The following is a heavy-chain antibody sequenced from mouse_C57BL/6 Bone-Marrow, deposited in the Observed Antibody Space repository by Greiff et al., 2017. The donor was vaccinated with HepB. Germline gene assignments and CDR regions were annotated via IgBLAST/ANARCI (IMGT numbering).Heavy chain of an antibody. CDR1: GFTFSDYG. Sequence: DVHLVESGGGLVKPGGSLKLSCAASGFTFSDYGMHWVRQAPEKGLEWVAYISSGSSTIYYADTVKGRFTISRDNAKNTLFLQMTSLRSEDTAMYYCARRLMVTTWGYAMDYWGQGTSVTVSS. J-gene: IGHJ4*01. V-gene: IGHV5-17*01. CDR2: ISSGSSTI. CDR3: ARRLMVTTWGYAMDY. D-gene: IGHD2-2*01.